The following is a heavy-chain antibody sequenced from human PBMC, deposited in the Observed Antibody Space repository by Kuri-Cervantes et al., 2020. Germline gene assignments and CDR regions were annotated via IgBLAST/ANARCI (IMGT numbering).Heavy chain of an antibody. CDR2: IYYSGST. J-gene: IGHJ3*02. D-gene: IGHD6-13*01. CDR1: GGSISSGGYY. V-gene: IGHV4-31*03. Sequence: SETLSLTCTVSGGSISSGGYYWSWIRQHPGKGLEWIGYIYYSGSTYYNPSLKGRVTISVDTSKNQFSLKLSSVTAADTAVYYCARDWVSIAAAGTWDAFDIWGQGTMVTVSS. CDR3: ARDWVSIAAAGTWDAFDI.